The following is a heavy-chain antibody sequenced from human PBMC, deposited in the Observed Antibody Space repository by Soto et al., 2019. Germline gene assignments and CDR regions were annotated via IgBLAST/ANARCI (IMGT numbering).Heavy chain of an antibody. CDR1: GFTFSDYY. D-gene: IGHD5-12*01. Sequence: PGGSLRLSCAASGFTFSDYYMSWIRQAPGKGLEWVSYISSSGSTIYYADSVKGRFTISRDNAKNSLYLQMNSLRAEDTAVYYCARDTYVRMATMSHTFDYWGQGTLVTVSS. J-gene: IGHJ4*02. CDR2: ISSSGSTI. V-gene: IGHV3-11*01. CDR3: ARDTYVRMATMSHTFDY.